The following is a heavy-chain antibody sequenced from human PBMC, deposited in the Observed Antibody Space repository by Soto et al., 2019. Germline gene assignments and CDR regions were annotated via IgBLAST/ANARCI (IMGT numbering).Heavy chain of an antibody. CDR2: INAGNGNT. CDR1: GYTFTSYA. V-gene: IGHV1-3*01. Sequence: QVQLVQSGAEVKKPGASVKVSCKASGYTFTSYAMHWVRQAPGQRLEWMVWINAGNGNTKYSQKFQGRVTITRDTYASTAYMELSSLRSEDTAVYYCATERRTAPPYYYYYMDVWGKGTTVTVSS. CDR3: ATERRTAPPYYYYYMDV. J-gene: IGHJ6*03.